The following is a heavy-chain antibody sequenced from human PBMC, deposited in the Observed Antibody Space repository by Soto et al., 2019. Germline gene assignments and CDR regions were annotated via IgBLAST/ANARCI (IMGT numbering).Heavy chain of an antibody. D-gene: IGHD6-13*01. CDR2: IYYSGST. CDR1: GGSVSSGSYY. Sequence: SETLSLTCTVSGGSVSSGSYYWSWIRQPPGKGLEWIGYIYYSGSTNHNPSLKSRVTISVDTSKNQFSLKLSSVTAADTAVYYCARGHRVAAAGVNFDYWGQGTLVTVSS. J-gene: IGHJ4*02. CDR3: ARGHRVAAAGVNFDY. V-gene: IGHV4-61*01.